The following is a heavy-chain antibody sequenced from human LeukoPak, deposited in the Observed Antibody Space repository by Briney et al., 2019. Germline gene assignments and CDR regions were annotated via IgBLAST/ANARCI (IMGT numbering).Heavy chain of an antibody. D-gene: IGHD1-26*01. CDR2: VYYTGNT. CDR1: GGSINYHY. CDR3: ARLGSYFDY. J-gene: IGHJ4*02. V-gene: IGHV4-59*11. Sequence: SETLSLTCTVSGGSINYHYWSWIRQPPGKGLEWIGYVYYTGNTNYNPSLKSRVTMSVDTSKNQFSLKLSSVTAADTAIYYCARLGSYFDYWGQGTLVTVSS.